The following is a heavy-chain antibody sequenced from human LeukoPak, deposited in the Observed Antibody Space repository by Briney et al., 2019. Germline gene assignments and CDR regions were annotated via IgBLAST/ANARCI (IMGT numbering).Heavy chain of an antibody. V-gene: IGHV3-21*01. CDR1: GFTFSSYS. CDR3: AGKQQLVRSYYYHYYMHV. D-gene: IGHD6-13*01. Sequence: PGGSLRLSCAASGFTFSSYSMNWVRQAPGKGLEWVSPISSSSSYIYYADSVKGRFTISRDNAKNSLYLQMNSLRAEDTAVYYCAGKQQLVRSYYYHYYMHVWGKGTTVTVSS. CDR2: ISSSSSYI. J-gene: IGHJ6*03.